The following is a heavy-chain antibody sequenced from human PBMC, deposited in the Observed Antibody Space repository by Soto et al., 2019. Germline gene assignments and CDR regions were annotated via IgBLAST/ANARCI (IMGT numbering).Heavy chain of an antibody. CDR1: GGTFSSYA. Sequence: SVKVSCKASGGTFSSYAISWVRQAPGQGLEWMGGIIPILGTANYAQKFQSRVTITADESTNTAYMELSSLRAEDTAVYYCARDLSRAATSDYYYGMDVWGQGTTVTVSS. CDR3: ARDLSRAATSDYYYGMDV. D-gene: IGHD6-25*01. J-gene: IGHJ6*02. V-gene: IGHV1-69*13. CDR2: IIPILGTA.